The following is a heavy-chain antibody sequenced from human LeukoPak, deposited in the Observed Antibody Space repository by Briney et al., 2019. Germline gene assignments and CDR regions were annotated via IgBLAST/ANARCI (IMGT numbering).Heavy chain of an antibody. CDR1: GYTFTGYY. CDR2: INPNNGGT. Sequence: ASVKVSCKASGYTFTGYYIHWVRDWVRQAPGQGLEWMGWINPNNGGTNYAQKFLGRVTMTRDTSISTAYMELSRLRSDDTAVYYCARAVVPAAHDYWGQGTLVTVSS. D-gene: IGHD2-2*01. J-gene: IGHJ4*02. V-gene: IGHV1-2*02. CDR3: ARAVVPAAHDY.